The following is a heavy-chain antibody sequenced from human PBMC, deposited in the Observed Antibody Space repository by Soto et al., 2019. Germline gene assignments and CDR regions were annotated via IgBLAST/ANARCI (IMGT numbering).Heavy chain of an antibody. Sequence: PXDSLKVSWQCTGYRFSSSVSGLVRQKPGKGLEWLGNVYPSDSDVRYSPAFEGQVTISADNSINTAYLQLLNLKASDTAIYYCTKGATSPFDSCGLGTRVTVSS. CDR2: VYPSDSDV. D-gene: IGHD3-16*01. CDR3: TKGATSPFDS. J-gene: IGHJ4*02. CDR1: GYRFSSSV. V-gene: IGHV5-51*01.